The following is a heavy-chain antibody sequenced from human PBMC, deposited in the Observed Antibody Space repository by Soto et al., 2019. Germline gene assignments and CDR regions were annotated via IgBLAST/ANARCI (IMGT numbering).Heavy chain of an antibody. CDR1: GFTFSSYS. CDR2: ISYDGSNK. D-gene: IGHD3-22*01. J-gene: IGHJ4*02. CDR3: AKDTYYDSAGSLDY. Sequence: HPGASLRLSGPASGFTFSSYSIHWVRQAPGKGLEWVAVISYDGSNKYYADSVKGRFTISRDNSKNTLYLQMNSLRAEDTAVYYCAKDTYYDSAGSLDYWGQGT. V-gene: IGHV3-30*18.